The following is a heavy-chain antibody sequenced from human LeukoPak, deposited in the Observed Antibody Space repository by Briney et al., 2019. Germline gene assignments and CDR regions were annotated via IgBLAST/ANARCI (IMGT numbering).Heavy chain of an antibody. Sequence: SETLSLTCAVYGGSFSGYYWSWIRQPPGKGLEWIGEINHSGSTNYNPSLKSRVTISVDTSKNQFSLKLSSVAAADTAVYYCARGRSSPRPYYFDYWGQGTLVTVSS. CDR2: INHSGST. CDR3: ARGRSSPRPYYFDY. V-gene: IGHV4-34*01. J-gene: IGHJ4*02. CDR1: GGSFSGYY. D-gene: IGHD6-19*01.